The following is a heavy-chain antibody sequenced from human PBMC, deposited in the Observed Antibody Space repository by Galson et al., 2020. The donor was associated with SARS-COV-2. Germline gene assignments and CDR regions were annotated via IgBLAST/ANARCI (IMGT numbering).Heavy chain of an antibody. J-gene: IGHJ4*02. D-gene: IGHD6-19*01. CDR3: ARSYSSGWLTPNYYFDY. Sequence: GGSLRLSCAASGFTFSSYAMHWVRQAPGKGLEWVAVISYDGSNKYYADSVKGRFTISRDNSKNTLYLQMNSLRAEDTAVYYCARSYSSGWLTPNYYFDYWGQGTLVTVSS. CDR1: GFTFSSYA. V-gene: IGHV3-30*04. CDR2: ISYDGSNK.